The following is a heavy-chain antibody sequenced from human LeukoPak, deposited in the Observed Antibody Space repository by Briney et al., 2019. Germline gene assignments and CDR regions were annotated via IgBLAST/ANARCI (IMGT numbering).Heavy chain of an antibody. CDR2: ISGSGGST. V-gene: IGHV3-23*01. J-gene: IGHJ4*02. Sequence: PGGSLRLSCAASGFTFSSYAMSWVRQAPGKGLKWVSAISGSGGSTYSADSVKGRFTISRDNSKNTLYLQMNSLRAEDTAVYYCASYDSSGYYYRPPLYFDFWGQGTLGTVSS. CDR1: GFTFSSYA. D-gene: IGHD3-22*01. CDR3: ASYDSSGYYYRPPLYFDF.